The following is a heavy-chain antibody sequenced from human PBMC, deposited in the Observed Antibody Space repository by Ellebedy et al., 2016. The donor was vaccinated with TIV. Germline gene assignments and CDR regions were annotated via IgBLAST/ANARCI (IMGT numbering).Heavy chain of an antibody. CDR3: AHRRRENYLFDY. CDR2: IYWDDDK. CDR1: GFSLSTSGVG. V-gene: IGHV2-5*02. J-gene: IGHJ4*02. Sequence: SGPTLVKPTQTLTLTCSFSGFSLSTSGVGVNWIRQPPGKALEWLALIYWDDDKRYSPSLKSRLTITKDTSKNQVVLTMTNMAPVDTATYYCAHRRRENYLFDYWGQGTLVTVSS. D-gene: IGHD1-7*01.